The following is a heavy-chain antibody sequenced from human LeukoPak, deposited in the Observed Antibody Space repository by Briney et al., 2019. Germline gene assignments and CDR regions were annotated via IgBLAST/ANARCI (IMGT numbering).Heavy chain of an antibody. V-gene: IGHV1-3*01. Sequence: ASGKVSCKASGYTFTSYAMHWVRQAPGQRLGWMGWINAGNGNTKYSQKFQGRLTITADESTSTAYMELSSLRSEDTAVYYCARSGILEWLSPLSALDIWGQGTMVTVSS. CDR3: ARSGILEWLSPLSALDI. D-gene: IGHD3-3*01. CDR1: GYTFTSYA. J-gene: IGHJ3*02. CDR2: INAGNGNT.